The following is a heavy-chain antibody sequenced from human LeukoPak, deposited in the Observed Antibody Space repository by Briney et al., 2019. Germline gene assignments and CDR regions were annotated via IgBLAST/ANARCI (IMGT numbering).Heavy chain of an antibody. V-gene: IGHV3-15*01. CDR3: TGVSRSSWYDY. Sequence: GGSLRLSCAASGFTFSDYWMHWVRQAPGKGLEWVGRIKSKTDGGTPDYAAPVKGRFTISRDDSKNTLYLQMNSLKTEDTAVYYCTGVSRSSWYDYWGQGTLVTVSS. CDR1: GFTFSDYW. J-gene: IGHJ4*02. D-gene: IGHD6-13*01. CDR2: IKSKTDGGTP.